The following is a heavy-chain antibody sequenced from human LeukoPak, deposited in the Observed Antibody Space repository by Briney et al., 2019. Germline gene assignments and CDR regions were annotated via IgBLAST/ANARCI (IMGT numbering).Heavy chain of an antibody. CDR3: ARAGRNCGGDCYSEDYYYYGMDV. Sequence: GGSLRLSCAASGFTVSSNYMSWVRQAPGKGLEWVSVIYSGGSTYYADSVKGRFTISRDNSKNTLYLQMNSLRAEDTAVYYCARAGRNCGGDCYSEDYYYYGMDVWGQGTTVTVSS. D-gene: IGHD2-21*02. J-gene: IGHJ6*02. CDR1: GFTVSSNY. CDR2: IYSGGST. V-gene: IGHV3-53*01.